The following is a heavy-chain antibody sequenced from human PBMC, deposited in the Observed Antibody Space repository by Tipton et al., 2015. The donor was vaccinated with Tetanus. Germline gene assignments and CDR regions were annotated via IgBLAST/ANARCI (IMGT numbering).Heavy chain of an antibody. CDR3: ARGTGDY. D-gene: IGHD1-14*01. V-gene: IGHV4-31*03. J-gene: IGHJ4*02. CDR1: GDSISSGDFY. CDR2: IYFTGTT. Sequence: TLSLTCTVSGDSISSGDFYWSWIRQHPGKGLEWIGYIYFTGTTYYNPSLKSRVTLSVDTSKNQFSLKLSSVTAADTAVYYCARGTGDYWGQGTLVTVSS.